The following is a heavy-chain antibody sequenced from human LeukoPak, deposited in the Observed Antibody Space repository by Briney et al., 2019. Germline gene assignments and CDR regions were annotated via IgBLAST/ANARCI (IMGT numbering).Heavy chain of an antibody. V-gene: IGHV1-18*01. J-gene: IGHJ4*02. D-gene: IGHD1-1*01. CDR2: ISAYNGNT. CDR3: ARDFGKRLEHPQSDY. CDR1: GYTFTSYG. Sequence: GASVKVSCKASGYTFTSYGISWVRQAPGQGLEWMGWISAYNGNTNYAQELQGRVTMTTDTSTSTAYMELRSLRSDDTAVYYCARDFGKRLEHPQSDYWGQGTLVTVSS.